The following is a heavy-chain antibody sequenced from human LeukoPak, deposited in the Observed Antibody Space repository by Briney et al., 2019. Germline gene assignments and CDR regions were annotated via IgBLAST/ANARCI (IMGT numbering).Heavy chain of an antibody. V-gene: IGHV4-30-4*08. D-gene: IGHD2-15*01. CDR3: AREALLYYFDY. Sequence: SQTLSLTCTVSGASISNGDYYWTWIRQTPGEGLEWIGYIYHSESTYYNPSLKSRLTISLDTSENQFSLSLNSVTAADTAVYYCAREALLYYFDYWGQGTPVTVSS. CDR2: IYHSEST. J-gene: IGHJ4*02. CDR1: GASISNGDYY.